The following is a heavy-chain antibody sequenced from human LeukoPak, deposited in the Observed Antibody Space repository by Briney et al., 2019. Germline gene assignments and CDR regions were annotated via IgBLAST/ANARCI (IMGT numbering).Heavy chain of an antibody. CDR2: ISGSGGST. CDR3: AKYSQWLVRSGWFDP. J-gene: IGHJ5*02. CDR1: GYTFSSYA. V-gene: IGHV3-23*01. D-gene: IGHD6-19*01. Sequence: PGGSLRLSCAASGYTFSSYAMSWVRQAPAKGLEGVTAISGSGGSTYYADSVKGRFTISRDNSKNTLYLQMNSLRAEDTAVYYCAKYSQWLVRSGWFDPWGQGTLVTVSS.